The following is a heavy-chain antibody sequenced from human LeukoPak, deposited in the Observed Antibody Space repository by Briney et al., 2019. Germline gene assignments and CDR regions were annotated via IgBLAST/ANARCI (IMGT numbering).Heavy chain of an antibody. D-gene: IGHD3-22*01. J-gene: IGHJ6*03. CDR3: AKDQYYDSSGYYDYYYYYMDV. CDR2: IRYDGSNK. Sequence: GGSLRLSCAASGFTFSSYGMYWVRQAPGKGLEWVAFIRYDGSNKYYADSVKGRFTISRDNSKNTLYLQMKSLRAEDTAVYYCAKDQYYDSSGYYDYYYYYMDVWGKGTTVTISS. V-gene: IGHV3-30*02. CDR1: GFTFSSYG.